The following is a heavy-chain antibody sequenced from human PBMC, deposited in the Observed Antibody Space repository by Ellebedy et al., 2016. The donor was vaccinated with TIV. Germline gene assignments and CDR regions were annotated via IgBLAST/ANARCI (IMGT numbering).Heavy chain of an antibody. D-gene: IGHD6-6*01. CDR1: GYTFTSYG. V-gene: IGHV1-18*01. Sequence: ASVKVSCKASGYTFTSYGISWVRQAPGQGLEWMGWISAYTGNTNYTQSLQGRVTMTTDTSTSTAYMEMRSLRSEETAVYYCARDRPTIEYSRTTGAFDIWGQGTMVTVSS. CDR2: ISAYTGNT. CDR3: ARDRPTIEYSRTTGAFDI. J-gene: IGHJ3*02.